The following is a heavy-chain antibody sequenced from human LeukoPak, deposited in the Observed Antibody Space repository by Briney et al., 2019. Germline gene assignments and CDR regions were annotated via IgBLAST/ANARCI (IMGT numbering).Heavy chain of an antibody. CDR1: GFTFSSYA. V-gene: IGHV3-30*01. D-gene: IGHD6-6*01. CDR2: ISYDGSNK. J-gene: IGHJ5*02. Sequence: GGSLRLSCAASGFTFSSYAMHWIRQAPGKGLEWVAVISYDGSNKYYADSVKGRFTISRDNATNSLYLQMNSLRPEDTALYYCAKGSVAARPGWFDPWDQGTLVTVSS. CDR3: AKGSVAARPGWFDP.